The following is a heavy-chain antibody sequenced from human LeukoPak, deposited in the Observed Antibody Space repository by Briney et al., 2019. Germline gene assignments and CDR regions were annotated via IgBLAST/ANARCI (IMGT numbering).Heavy chain of an antibody. CDR3: ARERGDYVWGSYRPYYFDY. J-gene: IGHJ4*02. Sequence: GGSLRLSCAASGFTFSSYAMSWVRQAPGKGLEWVSAISGSGGSTYYADSVKGRFTISRDNSKNTLYLQMNSLRAEDTAVYYCARERGDYVWGSYRPYYFDYWGQGTLVTVSS. CDR2: ISGSGGST. V-gene: IGHV3-23*01. D-gene: IGHD3-16*02. CDR1: GFTFSSYA.